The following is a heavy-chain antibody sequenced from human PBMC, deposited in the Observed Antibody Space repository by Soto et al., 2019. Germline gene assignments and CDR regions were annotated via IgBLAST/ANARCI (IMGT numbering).Heavy chain of an antibody. Sequence: GGSLRLSCAASGFTFSSYSMNWVRQAPGKGLEWVSSISSSSSYIYYADSVKGRFTISRDNAKNSLYLQMNSLRAEDTAVYYCARDTVVTHFLPLDYWGQGTLVTVTS. CDR2: ISSSSSYI. J-gene: IGHJ4*02. V-gene: IGHV3-21*01. CDR1: GFTFSSYS. D-gene: IGHD2-21*02. CDR3: ARDTVVTHFLPLDY.